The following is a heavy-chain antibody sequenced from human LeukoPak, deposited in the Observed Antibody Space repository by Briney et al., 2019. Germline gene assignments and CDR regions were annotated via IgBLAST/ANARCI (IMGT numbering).Heavy chain of an antibody. CDR2: INHSGST. V-gene: IGHV4-34*01. CDR3: ARGQANYFDY. Sequence: PSETLSLTCAVYGGSFSGYYWSWIRQPPGRGLEWIGEINHSGSTNYNPSLKSRVTISVDTSKNQFSLKLSSVTAADTAVHYCARGQANYFDYWGQGTLVTVSS. J-gene: IGHJ4*02. CDR1: GGSFSGYY.